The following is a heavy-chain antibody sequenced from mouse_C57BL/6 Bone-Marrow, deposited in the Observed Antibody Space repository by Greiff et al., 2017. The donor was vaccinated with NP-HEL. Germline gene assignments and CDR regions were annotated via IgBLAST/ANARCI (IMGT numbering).Heavy chain of an antibody. Sequence: DVMLVESGGGLVKPGGSLKLSCAASGFTFSSYTMSWVRQTPEKRLEWVATISGGGGNTYYPDSVKGRFTISRDNAKNTLYLQMSSLRSEDTALYYCARQVTGYVDYWGQGTTLTVSS. CDR1: GFTFSSYT. CDR3: ARQVTGYVDY. CDR2: ISGGGGNT. V-gene: IGHV5-9*01. J-gene: IGHJ2*01. D-gene: IGHD4-1*01.